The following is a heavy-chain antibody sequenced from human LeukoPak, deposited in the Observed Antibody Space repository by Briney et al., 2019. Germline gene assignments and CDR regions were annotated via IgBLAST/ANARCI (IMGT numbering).Heavy chain of an antibody. D-gene: IGHD6-19*01. J-gene: IGHJ4*02. V-gene: IGHV3-30*02. Sequence: GGSLRLSCAASGFTFSSYGMHWVRQAPGKGLEWVAFIRYDGSNKYYADSVKGRFTISRDNSKNTLYLQMNSLRAEDTAVYYCAKDPIAVAGTRGTYYFDYWGQGTLVTVSS. CDR1: GFTFSSYG. CDR3: AKDPIAVAGTRGTYYFDY. CDR2: IRYDGSNK.